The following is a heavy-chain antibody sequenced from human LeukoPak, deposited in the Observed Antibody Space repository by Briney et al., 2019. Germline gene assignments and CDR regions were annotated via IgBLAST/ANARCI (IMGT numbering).Heavy chain of an antibody. Sequence: GASVKVSCKASGYTFIGYYIHWVRQAPGQGLEWMGWINPNGGGTNYAQGFQGRVTMTRDTSISTAYMELSGLRSDDTAVYYCARDASPFDYWGQGTLVTVSS. V-gene: IGHV1-2*02. CDR2: INPNGGGT. CDR1: GYTFIGYY. J-gene: IGHJ4*02. CDR3: ARDASPFDY.